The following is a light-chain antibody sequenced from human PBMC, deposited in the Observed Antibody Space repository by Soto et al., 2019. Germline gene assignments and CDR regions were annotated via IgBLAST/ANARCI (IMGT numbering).Light chain of an antibody. CDR3: CSYAGTYSLGV. J-gene: IGLJ3*02. CDR2: RTN. CDR1: SSNIGSNI. V-gene: IGLV1-44*01. Sequence: QSVLTQPPSASGTPGQRVSITCSGSSSNIGSNIVNWYQQLPGRAPKLLIYRTNQRPSGVPDRFSASKSGTSASLAISGLQSEDEADYYCCSYAGTYSLGVFGGGTKLTVL.